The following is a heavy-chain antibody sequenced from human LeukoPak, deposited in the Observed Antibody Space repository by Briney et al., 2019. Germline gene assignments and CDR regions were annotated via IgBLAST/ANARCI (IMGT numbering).Heavy chain of an antibody. CDR3: ARGVYIAAAQYAY. V-gene: IGHV4-59*01. CDR2: IYYSGTT. D-gene: IGHD6-13*01. CDR1: GGSISSYY. J-gene: IGHJ4*02. Sequence: SETLSLTCTVSGGSISSYYWSWVRQPPGKGLEWIGYIYYSGTTNYNPSLKSRVTISVDTSKNQSSLKLSSVTAADTAVYYCARGVYIAAAQYAYWGQGTLVTVSS.